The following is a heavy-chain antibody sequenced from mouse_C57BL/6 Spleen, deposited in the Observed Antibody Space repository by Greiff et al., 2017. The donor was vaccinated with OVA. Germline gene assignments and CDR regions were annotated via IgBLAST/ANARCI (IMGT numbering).Heavy chain of an antibody. Sequence: QVQLQQPGAELVRPGSSVKLSCKASGYTFTSYWMHWVKQRPIQGLEWIGNIDPSDSETHYNQKFKDKATLTVDKSSSTAYMQLSSLTSEDSAVYYCARGDYDLYYAMDDWGQGTSVTVSS. D-gene: IGHD2-4*01. CDR3: ARGDYDLYYAMDD. J-gene: IGHJ4*01. CDR1: GYTFTSYW. CDR2: IDPSDSET. V-gene: IGHV1-52*01.